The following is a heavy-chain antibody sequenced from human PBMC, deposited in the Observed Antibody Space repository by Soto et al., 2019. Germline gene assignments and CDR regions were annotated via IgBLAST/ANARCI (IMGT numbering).Heavy chain of an antibody. CDR3: ARDGSMVRGVKTYYYYGMDV. CDR2: IIPIFGTA. CDR1: GVTFSSYA. D-gene: IGHD3-10*01. J-gene: IGHJ6*02. V-gene: IGHV1-69*01. Sequence: QVQLVQSGAEVKKPGSSVKVSCKASGVTFSSYAISWVRQAPGQGLEWMGGIIPIFGTANYAQKFQGRVTITADESTSTAYMELSSLRSEDTAVYYCARDGSMVRGVKTYYYYGMDVWGQGTTVTVSS.